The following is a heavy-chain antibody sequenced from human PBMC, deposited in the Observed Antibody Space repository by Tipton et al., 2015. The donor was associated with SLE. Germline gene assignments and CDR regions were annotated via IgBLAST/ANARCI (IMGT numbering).Heavy chain of an antibody. CDR3: AREGIAAAGTLVWVFDY. CDR2: IWYDGSNK. D-gene: IGHD6-13*01. CDR1: GFTFSSYG. J-gene: IGHJ4*02. Sequence: SLRLSCAASGFTFSSYGMHWVRQAPGKGLEWVAVIWYDGSNKYYADSVKGRFTISRDNAKNSLYLQMNSLRAEDTAVYYCAREGIAAAGTLVWVFDYWGQGTLVTVSS. V-gene: IGHV3-33*01.